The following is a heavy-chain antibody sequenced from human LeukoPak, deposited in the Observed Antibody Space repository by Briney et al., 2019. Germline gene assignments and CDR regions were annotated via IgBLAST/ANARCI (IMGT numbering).Heavy chain of an antibody. V-gene: IGHV4-34*01. CDR3: ARGQDIVVVPSRGDNWFDP. Sequence: PSETLSLTCAVYGGSFSGYYWSWIRQPPGEGLEWIGEINHSGSTNYNPSLKSRVTISVDTSKNQFSLKLSSVTAADTAVYYCARGQDIVVVPSRGDNWFDPWGQGTLVTVSS. CDR2: INHSGST. CDR1: GGSFSGYY. D-gene: IGHD2-2*01. J-gene: IGHJ5*02.